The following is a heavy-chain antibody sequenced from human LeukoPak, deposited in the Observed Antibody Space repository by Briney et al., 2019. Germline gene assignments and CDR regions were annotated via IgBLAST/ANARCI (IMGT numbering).Heavy chain of an antibody. Sequence: GGSLRLSCAASGFTFSSYAMSWVRQAPGKGLEWVSAISGSGGSTYYADSVKGRFTISRDNSKNTLYLQMNSLRAEDTAVYYRAKGSGSSGYYGDNWFDPWGQETLVTVSS. CDR3: AKGSGSSGYYGDNWFDP. J-gene: IGHJ5*02. V-gene: IGHV3-23*01. D-gene: IGHD3-22*01. CDR1: GFTFSSYA. CDR2: ISGSGGST.